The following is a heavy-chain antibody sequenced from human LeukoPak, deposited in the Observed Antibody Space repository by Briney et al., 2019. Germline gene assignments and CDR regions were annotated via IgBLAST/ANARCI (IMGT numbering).Heavy chain of an antibody. CDR3: AKTGNYNWNGFDY. Sequence: PGRSLRLSCAASRFTFSNYGMHWVRQAPGKGLEWVAIISYDGSNKYYADSAKGRFTISRDNSKNTLYLQMNSLRVEDSAVYYCAKTGNYNWNGFDYWGQGTLVTVSS. CDR1: RFTFSNYG. J-gene: IGHJ4*02. V-gene: IGHV3-30*18. CDR2: ISYDGSNK. D-gene: IGHD1-20*01.